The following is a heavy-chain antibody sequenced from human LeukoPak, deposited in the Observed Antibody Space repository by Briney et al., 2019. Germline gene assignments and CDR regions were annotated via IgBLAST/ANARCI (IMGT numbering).Heavy chain of an antibody. J-gene: IGHJ4*02. CDR2: IYYSGST. CDR1: GGSISSYY. V-gene: IGHV4-59*01. CDR3: ARGDLSSYCSSTSCPLDY. D-gene: IGHD2-2*01. Sequence: SETLSLTCTVSGGSISSYYWSWIRQPPGEGLEWIGYIYYSGSTNYTPYLESRVTISVDTSKNQFSLKLSSVTAADTAVYYCARGDLSSYCSSTSCPLDYWGQGTLVTVSS.